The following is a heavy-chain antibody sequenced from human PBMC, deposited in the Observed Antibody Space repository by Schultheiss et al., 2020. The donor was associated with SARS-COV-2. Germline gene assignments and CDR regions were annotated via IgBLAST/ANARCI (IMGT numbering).Heavy chain of an antibody. CDR2: ISSSSSYI. CDR1: GFTFSSYS. V-gene: IGHV3-21*01. CDR3: ARALGCSGGSCYLGLDY. D-gene: IGHD2-15*01. Sequence: GESLKISCAASGFTFSSYSMNWVRQAPGKGLEWVSSISSSSSYIYYADSVKGRFTISRDNAKNSLYLQMNSLRAEDTAVYYCARALGCSGGSCYLGLDYWGQGTLVTVSS. J-gene: IGHJ4*02.